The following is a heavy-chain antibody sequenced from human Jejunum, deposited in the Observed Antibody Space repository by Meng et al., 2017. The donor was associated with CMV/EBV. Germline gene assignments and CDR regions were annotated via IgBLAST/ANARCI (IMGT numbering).Heavy chain of an antibody. CDR1: GGSISNVLYY. D-gene: IGHD5-18*01. CDR3: ARLFGYSYGAIDY. CDR2: IYYTGGT. V-gene: IGHV4-39*02. Sequence: VAGGSISNVLYYWGWIRQPQGKGLEWIGSIYYTGGTHDSPSLKSRVTISLDTSKNHLSLMLSSVTAADTAVYYCARLFGYSYGAIDYWGQGTLVTVSS. J-gene: IGHJ4*02.